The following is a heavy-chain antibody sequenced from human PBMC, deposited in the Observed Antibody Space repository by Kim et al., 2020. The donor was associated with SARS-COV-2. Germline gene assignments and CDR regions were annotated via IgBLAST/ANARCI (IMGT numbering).Heavy chain of an antibody. CDR3: VRAGVWVATDY. Sequence: YYNPSLKSRVTISVDTSKNQFSLKLTSVTAADTALFYCVRAGVWVATDYWGQGTLVTVSS. J-gene: IGHJ4*02. D-gene: IGHD3-16*01. V-gene: IGHV4-39*07.